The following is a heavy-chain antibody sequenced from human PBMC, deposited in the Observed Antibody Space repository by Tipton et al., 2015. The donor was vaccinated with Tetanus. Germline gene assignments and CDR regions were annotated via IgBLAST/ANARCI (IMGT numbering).Heavy chain of an antibody. CDR1: GFTFSNYA. J-gene: IGHJ6*02. CDR2: ITGRGDAT. D-gene: IGHD3-9*01. Sequence: SLRLSCAASGFTFSNYAMIWVRQAPGKGLEWVASITGRGDATYYSDSVKGRFTISRDNSKNTLILQMNSLRAEDTAVYFCAKFLVVITQGYYHTMDVWGQGTTVTVSS. V-gene: IGHV3-23*01. CDR3: AKFLVVITQGYYHTMDV.